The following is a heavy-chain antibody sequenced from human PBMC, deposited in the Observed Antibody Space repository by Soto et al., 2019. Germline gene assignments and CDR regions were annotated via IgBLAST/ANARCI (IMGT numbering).Heavy chain of an antibody. J-gene: IGHJ4*02. V-gene: IGHV3-48*02. CDR2: ISGSGDTK. Sequence: GGSLRLSCVVSGFTFSMYWMHWVRQAPGKGLEWVSFISGSGDTKYYADSVKGRFTISRENAKNSLYLQMSSLRDEDTAVYYCAKYCSSDVCFDYWGQGTLVNVSS. CDR1: GFTFSMYW. D-gene: IGHD2-8*01. CDR3: AKYCSSDVCFDY.